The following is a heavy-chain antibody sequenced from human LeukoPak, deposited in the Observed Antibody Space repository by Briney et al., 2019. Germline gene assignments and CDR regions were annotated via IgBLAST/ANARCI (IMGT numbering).Heavy chain of an antibody. Sequence: PGRSLRLSCAASGFTFSSYGMHWVRQAPGKGLEWVAVIWYDGSNKYYADSVKGRFAISRDNSKNTLYLQMNSLRAEDTAVYYCARDPYSSSWYMIYYYYGMDVWGQGTTVTVSS. J-gene: IGHJ6*02. CDR1: GFTFSSYG. V-gene: IGHV3-33*01. CDR2: IWYDGSNK. D-gene: IGHD6-13*01. CDR3: ARDPYSSSWYMIYYYYGMDV.